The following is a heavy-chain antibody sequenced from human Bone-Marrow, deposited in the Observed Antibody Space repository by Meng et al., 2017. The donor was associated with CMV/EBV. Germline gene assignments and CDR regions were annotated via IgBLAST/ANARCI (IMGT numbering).Heavy chain of an antibody. J-gene: IGHJ4*02. V-gene: IGHV3-7*04. CDR2: IEQDDSED. Sequence: GGSLRLSCVASGFSISSFWMSWVRQAPGKGLEWVANIEQDDSEDYHVDPVRGRFTISRDTAKNSVYLQMNSLRGEDTAVYYCARAIEGIRETLDYWGRGTLVTVSS. D-gene: IGHD2-21*01. CDR1: GFSISSFW. CDR3: ARAIEGIRETLDY.